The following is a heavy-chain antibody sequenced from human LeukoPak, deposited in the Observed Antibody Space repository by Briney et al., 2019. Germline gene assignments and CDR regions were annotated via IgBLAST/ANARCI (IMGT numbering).Heavy chain of an antibody. CDR2: IYHSGST. V-gene: IGHV4-30-4*07. Sequence: PSETLSLTCAVSGASISRGGYSWNWIRQPPGKGLEWIGHIYHSGSTYYNPSLKSRVTISVDTSKNQFSLRLSSVTAADTAVYYCAREVCTGGTCYFDYWGQGTLVTASS. CDR1: GASISRGGYS. J-gene: IGHJ4*02. CDR3: AREVCTGGTCYFDY. D-gene: IGHD2-8*02.